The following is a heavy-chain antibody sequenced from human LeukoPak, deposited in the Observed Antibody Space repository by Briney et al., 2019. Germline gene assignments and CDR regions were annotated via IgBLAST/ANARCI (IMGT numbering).Heavy chain of an antibody. CDR2: ISSSSSTI. D-gene: IGHD6-6*01. CDR1: GFTFGSFS. J-gene: IGHJ6*02. Sequence: RPGGSLRLSCAASGFTFGSFSMNWVRQAPGKGLECISYISSSSSTIYYADSVKGRFTISRDNSKNTLYLQMNSLRAEDTAVYYCAKKEQVVGGSYYGLDVWGQGTTVTVSS. CDR3: AKKEQVVGGSYYGLDV. V-gene: IGHV3-48*01.